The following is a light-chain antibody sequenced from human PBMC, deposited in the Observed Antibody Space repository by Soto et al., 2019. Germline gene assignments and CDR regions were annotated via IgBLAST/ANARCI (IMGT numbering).Light chain of an antibody. V-gene: IGLV1-47*01. CDR2: RGN. CDR1: SSNIGRDY. J-gene: IGLJ1*01. CDR3: VAWDDSLSGYV. Sequence: QSVLTQPPSVSGTPGQRVNISCSGSSSNIGRDYVYWYQQFPGTAPKLLIYRGNQRPSGVPDRFSGSKSGTSVSLAISGLRSDNDSDYYCVAWDDSLSGYVFGTGTKLTVL.